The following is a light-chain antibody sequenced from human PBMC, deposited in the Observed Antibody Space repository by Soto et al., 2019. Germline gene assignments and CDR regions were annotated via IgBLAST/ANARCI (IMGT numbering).Light chain of an antibody. V-gene: IGKV3-20*01. Sequence: IVLTQSPGTLSLSPLERATLSCMVSQSVSSIYLAWYQQKLGQPPRLLIYGASSRATGIPDRFSGSGSGTDFTLTISRLEPEDFAMYYCQQYSSSRRTFGQGTKVDIK. J-gene: IGKJ1*01. CDR2: GAS. CDR3: QQYSSSRRT. CDR1: QSVSSIY.